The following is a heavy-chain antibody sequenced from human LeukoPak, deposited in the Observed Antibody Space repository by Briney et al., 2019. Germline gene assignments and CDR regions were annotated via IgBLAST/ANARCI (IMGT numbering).Heavy chain of an antibody. D-gene: IGHD4-17*01. CDR2: IYHSGST. CDR1: GCSISSGGYS. CDR3: ARSPIYGRRYFDL. Sequence: PSQTLSLTCAVSGCSISSGGYSWSWIRQPPGKGVEWVGYIYHSGSTYYNPSLKSRVTISVDRSKTQFSLKLSPVTAADTAVYYCARSPIYGRRYFDLWGRGTLVTVSS. V-gene: IGHV4-30-2*01. J-gene: IGHJ2*01.